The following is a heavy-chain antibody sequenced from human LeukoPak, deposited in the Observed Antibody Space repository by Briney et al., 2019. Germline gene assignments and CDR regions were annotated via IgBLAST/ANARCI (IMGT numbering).Heavy chain of an antibody. CDR2: IWYDGSNK. CDR3: ARLYGTYPGWFDP. J-gene: IGHJ5*02. CDR1: GFLFSSYG. Sequence: PGGSLTLSCAVSGFLFSSYGMHWARQATGKGLEWVAVIWYDGSNKYYADSVKGRFTISRDNSKNTLYLQMNSLRAEDTAVYYCARLYGTYPGWFDPWGQGTLVTVSS. D-gene: IGHD4-17*01. V-gene: IGHV3-33*01.